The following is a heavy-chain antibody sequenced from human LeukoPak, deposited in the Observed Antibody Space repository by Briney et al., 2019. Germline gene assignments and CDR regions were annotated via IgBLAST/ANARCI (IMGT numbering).Heavy chain of an antibody. D-gene: IGHD4-17*01. Sequence: GGSLRLSCAASGFTFSSYGMHWVRQAPGKGLEWVAVISYDGSNKYYADSVKGRFTISRDNSKDTLYLQMNSLRAEDTAVYYCAKDRVPTTAPAYYFDYWGQGTLVTVSS. J-gene: IGHJ4*02. CDR2: ISYDGSNK. V-gene: IGHV3-30*18. CDR1: GFTFSSYG. CDR3: AKDRVPTTAPAYYFDY.